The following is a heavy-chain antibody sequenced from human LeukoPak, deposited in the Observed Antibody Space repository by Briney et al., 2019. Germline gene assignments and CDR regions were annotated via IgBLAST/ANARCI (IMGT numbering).Heavy chain of an antibody. CDR1: GGSVTDYY. CDR3: ASRKLGNDY. V-gene: IGHV4-59*02. Sequence: SETLPLTCTVSGGSVTDYYWSWIRQSPGKGLEWIGYIYYTGTSYNPSLKSRVTISADTSKNQFSLKLISVTAADTAVYYCASRKLGNDYWGQGTLVTVSS. D-gene: IGHD7-27*01. CDR2: IYYTGT. J-gene: IGHJ4*02.